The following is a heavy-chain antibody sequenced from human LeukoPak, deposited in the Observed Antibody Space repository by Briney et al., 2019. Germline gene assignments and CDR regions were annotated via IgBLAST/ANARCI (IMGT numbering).Heavy chain of an antibody. CDR3: ARGIYCSGGSCYWLDAFDI. D-gene: IGHD2-15*01. J-gene: IGHJ3*02. Sequence: GGSLRLSCAASGFTVSSNYMSWVRQAPGKGLEWVSVICSGGSTYYADSVKGRFSISRDNSKNTLYLQMNSLRAEDTAVYYCARGIYCSGGSCYWLDAFDIWGQGTMVTVSS. CDR1: GFTVSSNY. V-gene: IGHV3-53*01. CDR2: ICSGGST.